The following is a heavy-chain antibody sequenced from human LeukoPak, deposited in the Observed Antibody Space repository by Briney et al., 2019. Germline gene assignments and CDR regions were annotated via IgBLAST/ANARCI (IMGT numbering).Heavy chain of an antibody. Sequence: PGGSLRLSCAASGFTFSSYAMHWVRQAPGKGLEYVSAISSNGGSTYYANSVKGRFTISRDNSKNTLYLQMGSLRAEDMAVYYCARDSVPRITIFGVVDYWGQGTLVTVSS. D-gene: IGHD3-3*01. J-gene: IGHJ4*02. CDR3: ARDSVPRITIFGVVDY. CDR1: GFTFSSYA. V-gene: IGHV3-64*01. CDR2: ISSNGGST.